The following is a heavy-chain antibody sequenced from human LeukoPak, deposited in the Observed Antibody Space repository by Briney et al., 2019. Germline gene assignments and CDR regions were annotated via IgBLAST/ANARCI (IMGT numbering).Heavy chain of an antibody. V-gene: IGHV3-23*01. CDR1: GFTFSNYA. Sequence: PGGSLRLSCAASGFTFSNYAMSWVRQAPGKGLESVSGISGGGGSTYYADSVKGRFTISRDESKNTLYLQMNSLRAEDTAVYYCAKYLIAAANAYFDCWGQGTLVTVSS. J-gene: IGHJ4*02. D-gene: IGHD2-21*01. CDR3: AKYLIAAANAYFDC. CDR2: ISGGGGST.